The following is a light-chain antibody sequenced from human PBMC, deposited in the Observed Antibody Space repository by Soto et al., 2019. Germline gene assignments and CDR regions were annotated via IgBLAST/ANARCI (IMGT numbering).Light chain of an antibody. Sequence: QSVLTQPASVSGSPGQSITISVTGTSSDVGGYDFVSWYRQYPGQAPKILIYEVTHRPSGVPDRFSGSKSGNTASLTISGLQADDEADYYCSSYTITSSPVFGPGTKVTVL. CDR2: EVT. CDR1: SSDVGGYDF. CDR3: SSYTITSSPV. V-gene: IGLV2-14*01. J-gene: IGLJ1*01.